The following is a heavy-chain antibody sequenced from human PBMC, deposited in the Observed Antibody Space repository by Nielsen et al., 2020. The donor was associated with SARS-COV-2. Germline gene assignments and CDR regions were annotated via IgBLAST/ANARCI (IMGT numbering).Heavy chain of an antibody. J-gene: IGHJ4*02. CDR1: GFTFSRYA. CDR2: ISGDGSST. V-gene: IGHV3-23*01. CDR3: ARDRRGSYYGPFDY. Sequence: GESLKISCAASGFTFSRYAMSWVRQAPGKGLEWVSHISGDGSSTYYADSVKGRFTISRDNSKNTLYLQMNSLRAEDTAVYYCARDRRGSYYGPFDYWGQGTLVTVSS. D-gene: IGHD3-10*01.